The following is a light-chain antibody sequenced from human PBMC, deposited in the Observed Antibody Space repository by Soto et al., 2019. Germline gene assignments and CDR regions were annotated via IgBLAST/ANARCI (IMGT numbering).Light chain of an antibody. Sequence: DIVLTQSPGTLSLSPGERATLSCRASQSVSNNYLAWYQQKPGQAPRLLIYGASTRATGIPARFSGSGSGTEFTLTISSLQSEDFAVYYCQQYNNWPPWTFGQGTKVDI. CDR1: QSVSNN. CDR3: QQYNNWPPWT. J-gene: IGKJ1*01. CDR2: GAS. V-gene: IGKV3-15*01.